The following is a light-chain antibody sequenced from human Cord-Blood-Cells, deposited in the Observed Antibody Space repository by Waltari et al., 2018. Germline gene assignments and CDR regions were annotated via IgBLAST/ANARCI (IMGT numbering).Light chain of an antibody. CDR2: DVS. V-gene: IGLV2-11*01. CDR1: SSDVGGYNY. Sequence: QSALTQPRSVSGSPGQSVTISCTGTSSDVGGYNYVSWYQQHPSKAPKLMIYDVSKRPSGVPDRFSGSKSGNTASLTISGIQAEDEADYYCCSYAGSYTWVFGGGTKLTVL. CDR3: CSYAGSYTWV. J-gene: IGLJ3*02.